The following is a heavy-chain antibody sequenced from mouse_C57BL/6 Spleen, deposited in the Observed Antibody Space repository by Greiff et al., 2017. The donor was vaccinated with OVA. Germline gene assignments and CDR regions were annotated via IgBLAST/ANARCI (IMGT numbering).Heavy chain of an antibody. J-gene: IGHJ2*01. CDR3: ARQGLTGVSGYFDY. D-gene: IGHD4-1*01. Sequence: EVKLQESGGDLVKPGGSLKLSCAASGFTFSSYGMSWVRQTPDKRLEWVATISSGGSCTYYPDSVKGRFTISRDNAKNTLYLQMSSVKSEDTAMYYSARQGLTGVSGYFDYWGQGTTLTVSS. CDR1: GFTFSSYG. CDR2: ISSGGSCT. V-gene: IGHV5-6*01.